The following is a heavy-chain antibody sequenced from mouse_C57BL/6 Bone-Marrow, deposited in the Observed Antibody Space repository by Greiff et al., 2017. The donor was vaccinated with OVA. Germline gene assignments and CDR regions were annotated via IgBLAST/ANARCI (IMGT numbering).Heavy chain of an antibody. D-gene: IGHD2-5*01. J-gene: IGHJ3*01. CDR3: ARGGYSNPFAY. CDR2: ISNLAYSI. V-gene: IGHV5-15*01. CDR1: GFTFSDYG. Sequence: EVMLVESGGGLVQPGGSLKLSCAASGFTFSDYGMAWVRQAPRKGPEWVAFISNLAYSIYYADTVTGRFTISRENAKNTLYLEMSSLRSEDTAMYYCARGGYSNPFAYWGQGTLVTVSA.